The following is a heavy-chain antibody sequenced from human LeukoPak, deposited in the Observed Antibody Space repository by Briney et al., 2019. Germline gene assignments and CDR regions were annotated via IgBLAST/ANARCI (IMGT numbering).Heavy chain of an antibody. D-gene: IGHD2-2*01. CDR3: MLEGMGVPPAPL. Sequence: GGALRLSCAASGFAFSSYGMHWVRQAPGEGLEWVAVISYDGSDKYYADSVKGRFTISRDDSKSIAYLQMNSLKTEDTAVYYCMLEGMGVPPAPLWGQGTLVTVSS. V-gene: IGHV3-30*03. CDR1: GFAFSSYG. J-gene: IGHJ4*02. CDR2: ISYDGSDK.